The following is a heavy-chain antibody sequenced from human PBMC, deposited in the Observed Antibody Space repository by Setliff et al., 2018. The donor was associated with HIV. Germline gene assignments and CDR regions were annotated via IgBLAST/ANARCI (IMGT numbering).Heavy chain of an antibody. D-gene: IGHD4-17*01. CDR2: IHHSGST. CDR3: TTTYGDYVFAEYFQH. Sequence: SETLSLTCAVSDHSISSSNWWSWVRQPPGKGLEWIGEIHHSGSTNYSPSLKSRVTISVDKSKNQFSLKLSSVTAADTAVYYCTTTYGDYVFAEYFQHWGQGTLVTVSS. CDR1: DHSISSSNW. V-gene: IGHV4-4*02. J-gene: IGHJ1*01.